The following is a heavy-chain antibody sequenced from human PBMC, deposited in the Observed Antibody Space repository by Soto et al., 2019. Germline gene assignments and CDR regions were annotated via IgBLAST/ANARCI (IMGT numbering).Heavy chain of an antibody. CDR2: ISWNSGSI. J-gene: IGHJ4*02. V-gene: IGHV3-9*01. D-gene: IGHD6-19*01. CDR3: AKDSGSSGWEPFDY. CDR1: GFTFDDYA. Sequence: EVQLVESGGGLVQPGRSLRLSCAASGFTFDDYAMHWVRQAPGKGLEWVSGISWNSGSIGYADSVKGRFTISRDNAKNSLYLQINSLRAEDTALYYCAKDSGSSGWEPFDYWGQGTLVTVSS.